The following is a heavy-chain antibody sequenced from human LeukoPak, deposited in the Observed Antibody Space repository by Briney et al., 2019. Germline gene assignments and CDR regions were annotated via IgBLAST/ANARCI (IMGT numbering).Heavy chain of an antibody. D-gene: IGHD4-23*01. CDR2: IYYSGST. V-gene: IGHV4-39*07. CDR1: GGSISSSSYY. CDR3: AREDGGG. J-gene: IGHJ4*02. Sequence: TPSETLSLPCTVSGGSISSSSYYWGWIRQPPGKGLEWIGSIYYSGSTYYNPSLKSRVTISVDTSKNQFSLKLSSVTAADTAVYYCAREDGGGWGQGTLVTVSS.